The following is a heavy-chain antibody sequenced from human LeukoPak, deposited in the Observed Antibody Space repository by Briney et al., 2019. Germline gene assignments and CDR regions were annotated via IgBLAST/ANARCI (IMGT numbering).Heavy chain of an antibody. D-gene: IGHD1-26*01. CDR1: GGSISSSSYY. Sequence: KPSETLSLTCTVSGGSISSSSYYWGWIRQPPGKGLEWIGSIYYSGSTNYNPSLKSRVTMSVDTSKNQFSLKLSSVTAADTAVYYCARARRYSGSHNAFDIWGQGTMVTVSS. CDR3: ARARRYSGSHNAFDI. CDR2: IYYSGST. V-gene: IGHV4-39*07. J-gene: IGHJ3*02.